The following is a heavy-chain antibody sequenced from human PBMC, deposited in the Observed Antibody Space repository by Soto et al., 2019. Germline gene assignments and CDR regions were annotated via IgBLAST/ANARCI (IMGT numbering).Heavy chain of an antibody. CDR3: ASGGNWFDP. J-gene: IGHJ5*02. CDR1: GGSISNYY. Sequence: PSETLSLTCNVSGGSISNYYWTWVRQSPEKGLEWIGYMHYNGNINYNPSLKSRVTISIDTSKNQFSLTLKSVTAADTAVYYCASGGNWFDPWGQGVLVT. V-gene: IGHV4-59*01. D-gene: IGHD3-16*01. CDR2: MHYNGNI.